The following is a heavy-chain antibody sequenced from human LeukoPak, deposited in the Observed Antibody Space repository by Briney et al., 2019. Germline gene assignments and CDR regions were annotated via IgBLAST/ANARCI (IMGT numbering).Heavy chain of an antibody. Sequence: GRSLRLSCAASGFTFSNYWMHWVRQAPGKGLVWVSRINSDGINTSYADSVKGRFTISRDNSKNTLYLQMNSLRAEDTAVYYCARRAGAYSHPYDYWGQGTLVTVSS. D-gene: IGHD4/OR15-4a*01. J-gene: IGHJ4*02. CDR1: GFTFSNYW. CDR2: INSDGINT. V-gene: IGHV3-74*01. CDR3: ARRAGAYSHPYDY.